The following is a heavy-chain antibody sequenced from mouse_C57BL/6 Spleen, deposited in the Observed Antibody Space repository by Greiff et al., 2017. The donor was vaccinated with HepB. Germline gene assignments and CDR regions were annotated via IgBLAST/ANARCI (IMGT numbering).Heavy chain of an antibody. Sequence: VQLKESGPGLVKPSQSLSLTCSVTGYSITSGYYWTWIRQFPGNQLGWMGYISYDGSNNYNPSLKNRISITLDTSKNQFFLKLNSVTTEDTATYYCARLDWDGFDYWGQGTTLTVSS. CDR3: ARLDWDGFDY. V-gene: IGHV3-6*01. CDR1: GYSITSGYY. D-gene: IGHD4-1*01. CDR2: ISYDGSN. J-gene: IGHJ2*01.